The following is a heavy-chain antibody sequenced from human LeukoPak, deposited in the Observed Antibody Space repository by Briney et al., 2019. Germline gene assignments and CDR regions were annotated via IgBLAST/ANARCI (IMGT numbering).Heavy chain of an antibody. CDR3: ATWGYCSGTSCYSGPFDY. Sequence: GGSLRLSCAASGFTFSDYYMSWIRQAPGKGLEWVSYISSSGSTIYYADSVKGRFTISRDNAKNSLYLQMNSLRAEDTAVYYCATWGYCSGTSCYSGPFDYWGQGTLVTVSS. D-gene: IGHD2-2*01. J-gene: IGHJ4*02. CDR1: GFTFSDYY. V-gene: IGHV3-11*04. CDR2: ISSSGSTI.